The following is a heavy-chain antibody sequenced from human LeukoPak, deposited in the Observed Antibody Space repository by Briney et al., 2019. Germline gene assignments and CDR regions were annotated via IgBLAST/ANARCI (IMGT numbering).Heavy chain of an antibody. CDR1: GYTFTSYY. D-gene: IGHD6-13*01. CDR3: ARDIAAAAQLWDY. Sequence: ASVKVSCKASGYTFTSYYMHWVRQAPGQGLEWMGIINPSGGLTSYAQKFQGRVTITADKSTSTAYMELSSLRSEDTAVYYCARDIAAAAQLWDYWGQGTLVTVSS. V-gene: IGHV1-46*01. J-gene: IGHJ4*02. CDR2: INPSGGLT.